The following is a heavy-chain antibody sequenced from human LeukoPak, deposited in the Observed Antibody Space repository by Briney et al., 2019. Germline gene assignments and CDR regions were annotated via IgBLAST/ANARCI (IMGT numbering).Heavy chain of an antibody. J-gene: IGHJ6*02. D-gene: IGHD3-22*01. Sequence: GGSLRLSCAASGFTFSSYAMSWVRQAPGKGLEWVSAISGSGGSTYYADSVKGRFTIFRDNSKNTLYLQMNSLRAEDTAVYYCAKDTHGSKWLLAVASGMDVWGQGTTVTVSS. V-gene: IGHV3-23*01. CDR2: ISGSGGST. CDR3: AKDTHGSKWLLAVASGMDV. CDR1: GFTFSSYA.